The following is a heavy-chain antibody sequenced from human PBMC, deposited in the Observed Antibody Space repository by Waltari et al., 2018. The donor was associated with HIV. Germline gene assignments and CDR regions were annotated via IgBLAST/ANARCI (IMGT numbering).Heavy chain of an antibody. D-gene: IGHD4-17*01. CDR1: GFSFKTHW. CDR2: IKDDGSDK. V-gene: IGHV3-7*01. Sequence: EVQLVESGGGLVQPGGSLRLSCAASGFSFKTHWMTWVRLAPGKGLEGVANIKDDGSDKFYVDSVKGRFTISRDNAKNSLYLQMNSLRVEDTAIYYCAREGSTVASFHHWGQGTLVTVSS. J-gene: IGHJ1*01. CDR3: AREGSTVASFHH.